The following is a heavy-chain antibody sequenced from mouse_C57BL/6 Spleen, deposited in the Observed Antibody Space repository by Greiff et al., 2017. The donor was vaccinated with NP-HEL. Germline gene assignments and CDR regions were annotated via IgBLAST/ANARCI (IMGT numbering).Heavy chain of an antibody. D-gene: IGHD1-1*01. CDR2: LDPANGNP. CDR3: AGYYGSSSGFAY. V-gene: IGHV14-3*01. J-gene: IGHJ3*01. CDR1: GFNIKNTY. Sequence: VQLQQSVAELVRPGASVKLSCTASGFNIKNTYMHWVPQRPEQGLEWIGRLDPANGNPKYAPKFQGKATIPAATSSNTAYLQLSSLTSEDTAIYYCAGYYGSSSGFAYWGQGTLVTVSA.